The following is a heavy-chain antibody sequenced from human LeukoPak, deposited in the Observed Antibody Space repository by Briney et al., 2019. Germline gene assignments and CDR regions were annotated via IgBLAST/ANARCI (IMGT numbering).Heavy chain of an antibody. CDR2: INTNTGNP. CDR3: ARGRVGQWLVKGGNYFDY. CDR1: GYTFTSYA. J-gene: IGHJ4*02. V-gene: IGHV7-4-1*02. Sequence: ASVKVSCKASGYTFTSYAMNWVRPAPGQGLEWMGWINTNTGNPTYAQGFTGRFVFSLDTSVSTAYLQISSLKAEDTAVYYCARGRVGQWLVKGGNYFDYWGQGTLVTVSS. D-gene: IGHD6-19*01.